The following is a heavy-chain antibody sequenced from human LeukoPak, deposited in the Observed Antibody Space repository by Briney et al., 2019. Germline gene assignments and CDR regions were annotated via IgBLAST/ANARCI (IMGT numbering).Heavy chain of an antibody. J-gene: IGHJ4*02. CDR1: GFTFSRYY. Sequence: GGSLRLSCAASGFTFSRYYMHWVRQVPGKGLVWVSRINADGSNTNYADSVKGRFTISRDNAKNTLYLQMNSLRAEDTAVYYCARVSVCSSASSYSLFDYWGQGTLVTVSS. D-gene: IGHD2-2*01. CDR2: INADGSNT. CDR3: ARVSVCSSASSYSLFDY. V-gene: IGHV3-74*01.